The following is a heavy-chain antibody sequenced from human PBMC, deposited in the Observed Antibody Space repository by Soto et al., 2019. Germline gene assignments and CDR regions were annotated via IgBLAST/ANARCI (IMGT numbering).Heavy chain of an antibody. Sequence: GGSLRLSCDASGFSFSTYEMTWARQVPGKGLEWVAFINPSSGTTHYADSVKGRFTISRDNSKDTLYLQLTSLRVEDTAVYYCAKGGWLDVWGQGTTVTVSS. D-gene: IGHD2-15*01. J-gene: IGHJ6*02. CDR2: INPSSGTT. V-gene: IGHV3-23*01. CDR3: AKGGWLDV. CDR1: GFSFSTYE.